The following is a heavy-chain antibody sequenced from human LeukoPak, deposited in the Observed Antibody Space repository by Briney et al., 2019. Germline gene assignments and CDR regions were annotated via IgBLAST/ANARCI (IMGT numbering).Heavy chain of an antibody. J-gene: IGHJ4*02. V-gene: IGHV4-38-2*02. CDR1: GHSISSGYY. CDR3: ARAGYYYDSSGYYLVSAEIDY. Sequence: SETLSLTCTVSGHSISSGYYWGWIRQPPGKGLEWIGSIYHSGSTYYNPSLKSRVTISVDTSKNQFSLKLSSVTAADTAVYYCARAGYYYDSSGYYLVSAEIDYWGQGTLVTVSS. D-gene: IGHD3-22*01. CDR2: IYHSGST.